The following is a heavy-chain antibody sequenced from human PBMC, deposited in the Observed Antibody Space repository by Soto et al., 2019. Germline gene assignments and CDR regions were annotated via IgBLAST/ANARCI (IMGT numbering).Heavy chain of an antibody. V-gene: IGHV1-24*01. Sequence: GXSVNVSCXGTGCTLTKLSIHLVRQATGKGLEWMGGFAPEDGETIYSQKFQGRVTMTEDTPTDTAYMELSSMSSEDTAVYYCAKAVGATKTFDGWGQGTLVTVSS. J-gene: IGHJ4*02. D-gene: IGHD1-26*01. CDR3: AKAVGATKTFDG. CDR1: GCTLTKLS. CDR2: FAPEDGET.